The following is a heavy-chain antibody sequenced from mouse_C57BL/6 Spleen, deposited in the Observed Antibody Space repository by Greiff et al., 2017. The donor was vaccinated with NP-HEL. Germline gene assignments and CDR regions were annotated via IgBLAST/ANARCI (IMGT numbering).Heavy chain of an antibody. CDR1: GYTFTSYW. J-gene: IGHJ2*01. CDR3: ARLSHYYGSSYYFDY. CDR2: IHPNSGST. D-gene: IGHD1-1*01. V-gene: IGHV1-64*01. Sequence: VQLQQPGAELVKPGASVKLSCKASGYTFTSYWMHWVKQRPGQGLEWIGMIHPNSGSTNYNEKFKSKATLTVDKSSSTAYTQLSSLTSEDSAVYYCARLSHYYGSSYYFDYWGQGTTLTVSS.